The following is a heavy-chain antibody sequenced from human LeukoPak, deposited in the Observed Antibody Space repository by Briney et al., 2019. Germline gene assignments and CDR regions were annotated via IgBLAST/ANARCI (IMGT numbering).Heavy chain of an antibody. D-gene: IGHD2-15*01. J-gene: IGHJ4*02. CDR3: AKLGVVVVAAGDFFDY. V-gene: IGHV3-53*01. CDR1: GFTVSSNY. CDR2: IYSGGST. Sequence: GGSLRLSCAASGFTVSSNYMSWVRQAPGKGLEWVSVIYSGGSTYYADSVKGRFTISRDNSKNTLFLQMNSLRAEDTAVYYCAKLGVVVVAAGDFFDYWGQGTLVTVSS.